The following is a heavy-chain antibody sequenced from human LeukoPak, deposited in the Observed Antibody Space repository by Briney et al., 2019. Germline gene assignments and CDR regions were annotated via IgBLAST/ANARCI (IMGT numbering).Heavy chain of an antibody. Sequence: NGNTHYAQKFQGRITVTTDISTGTASMELRSLKSDDTAVYYCTRGVAVATACYFDYWGRGTLVTVAS. J-gene: IGHJ4*02. CDR3: TRGVAVATACYFDY. V-gene: IGHV1-18*01. D-gene: IGHD4-23*01. CDR2: NGNT.